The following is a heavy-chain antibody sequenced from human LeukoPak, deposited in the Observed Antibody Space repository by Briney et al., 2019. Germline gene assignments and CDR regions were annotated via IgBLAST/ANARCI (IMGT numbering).Heavy chain of an antibody. J-gene: IGHJ4*02. CDR2: ISGSGGST. V-gene: IGHV3-23*01. Sequence: GGSLRLSCAGSGLIFSSHWTIWVRQAPGKGLEWVSAISGSGGSTYYADSVKGRFTISRDNSKNTLYLQMNSLRAEDTAVYYCAKFSSGFTEFDYWGQGTLVTVSS. D-gene: IGHD3-10*01. CDR3: AKFSSGFTEFDY. CDR1: GLIFSSHW.